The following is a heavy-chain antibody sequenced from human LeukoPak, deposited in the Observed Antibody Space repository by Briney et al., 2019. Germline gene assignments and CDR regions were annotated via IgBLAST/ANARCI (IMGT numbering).Heavy chain of an antibody. J-gene: IGHJ4*02. V-gene: IGHV3-23*01. D-gene: IGHD4-17*01. Sequence: QTGGSLRLSCAASGFTFSTYAMHWVRQAPGKGLEWVSAISGSGGSTYYADSVKGRFTISRDNSKNTLYLQMNSLRAEDTAVYYCAKGNYGDYVYDYWGQGTLVTVSS. CDR1: GFTFSTYA. CDR3: AKGNYGDYVYDY. CDR2: ISGSGGST.